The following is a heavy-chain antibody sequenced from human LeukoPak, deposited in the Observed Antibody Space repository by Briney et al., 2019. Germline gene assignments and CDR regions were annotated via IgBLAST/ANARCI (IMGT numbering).Heavy chain of an antibody. CDR2: IHTSGDT. D-gene: IGHD1-1*01. J-gene: IGHJ5*01. V-gene: IGHV3-53*01. CDR3: VKDRSWIIDAWFDS. CDR1: GLTGSHNY. Sequence: GGSLRLSCAASGLTGSHNYVSWVRQTPGKGLEWVSAIHTSGDTCYADSVKGRFTISGDTSKNTLYLQMSSLRAEDTAVYYCVKDRSWIIDAWFDSWGQGARVTVSS.